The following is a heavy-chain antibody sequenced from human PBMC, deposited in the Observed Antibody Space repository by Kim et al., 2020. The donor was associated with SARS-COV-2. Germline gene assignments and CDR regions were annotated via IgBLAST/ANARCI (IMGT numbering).Heavy chain of an antibody. CDR3: ARRSYYDSSGFDAFDI. J-gene: IGHJ3*02. CDR1: GGSISSSSYY. D-gene: IGHD3-22*01. V-gene: IGHV4-39*01. Sequence: SETLSLTCTVSGGSISSSSYYWGWIRQPPGKGLEWIGSIYYSGSTYYNPSLKSRVTISVDTSKNQFSLKLSSVTAADTAVYYCARRSYYDSSGFDAFDIWGQGTMVTVSS. CDR2: IYYSGST.